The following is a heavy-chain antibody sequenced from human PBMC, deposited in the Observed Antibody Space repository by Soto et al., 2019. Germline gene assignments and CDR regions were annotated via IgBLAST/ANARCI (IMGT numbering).Heavy chain of an antibody. J-gene: IGHJ5*02. D-gene: IGHD2-21*01. CDR2: IYVTGAV. Sequence: PXETLSLTCSVSGAALNSGNYYWSWIRQVPGKGLEWIGHIYVTGAVDYNPSLRDRITISQGTSERQFSLNLRLVTAADTAVYYCARLRIATNNYKWFDPWGQGTLVTVSS. V-gene: IGHV4-31*03. CDR1: GAALNSGNYY. CDR3: ARLRIATNNYKWFDP.